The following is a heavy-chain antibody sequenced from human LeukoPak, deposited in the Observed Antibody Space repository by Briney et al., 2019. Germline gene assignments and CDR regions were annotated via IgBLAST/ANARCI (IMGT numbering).Heavy chain of an antibody. CDR1: GFTFSSYW. CDR2: IKEDGSEK. J-gene: IGHJ4*02. V-gene: IGHV3-7*01. D-gene: IGHD3-10*01. Sequence: GGSLRLSCAASGFTFSSYWMTWVRQAPGKGLEWVANIKEDGSEKNYVDSVKGRFTISRDNAKNSLYLQMNSLRVEDTAVYYCARFARSPDCWGQGTLVTVSS. CDR3: ARFARSPDC.